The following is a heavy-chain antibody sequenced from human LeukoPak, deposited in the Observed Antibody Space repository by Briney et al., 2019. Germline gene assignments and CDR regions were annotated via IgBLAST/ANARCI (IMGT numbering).Heavy chain of an antibody. D-gene: IGHD3-3*01. CDR1: GFSLTTSGMG. Sequence: SGPTLVKPTQTLTLTCTLSGFSLTTSGMGVGWIRQPPGKALEWLALIYCNGDKRYSPSLKNRLTITSDTAKNQVVLTLTNMAPVDTATYYCAHPLRFLEWVFDTWGQGTLVTVSS. CDR3: AHPLRFLEWVFDT. CDR2: IYCNGDK. V-gene: IGHV2-5*01. J-gene: IGHJ5*02.